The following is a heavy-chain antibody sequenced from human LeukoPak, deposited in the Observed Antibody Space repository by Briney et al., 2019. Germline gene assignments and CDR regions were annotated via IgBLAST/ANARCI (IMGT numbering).Heavy chain of an antibody. CDR1: GFTFSSYA. CDR2: ISGSGGST. V-gene: IGHV3-23*01. D-gene: IGHD5-18*01. Sequence: GGSLRLSCAASGFTFSSYAMSWVRQAPGKGLEWVSAISGSGGSTYYADSVKGRFTISRDNSKNTLYLQMNSLRAEDTAAYYCAKGGSYGLYYYMDVWGKGTTVTVSS. J-gene: IGHJ6*03. CDR3: AKGGSYGLYYYMDV.